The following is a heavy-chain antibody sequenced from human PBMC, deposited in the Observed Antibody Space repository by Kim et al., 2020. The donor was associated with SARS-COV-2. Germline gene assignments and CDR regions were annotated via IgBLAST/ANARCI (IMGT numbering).Heavy chain of an antibody. Sequence: KKYYADSVKGRLPISRDNSKNTLYLQMTSLRAEDTAVYYCARDPGYGMDVWGQGTTVTVSS. CDR3: ARDPGYGMDV. J-gene: IGHJ6*02. V-gene: IGHV3-30-3*01. CDR2: KK.